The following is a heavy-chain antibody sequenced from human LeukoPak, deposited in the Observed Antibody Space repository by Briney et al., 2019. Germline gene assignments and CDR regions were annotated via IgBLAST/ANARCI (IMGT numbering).Heavy chain of an antibody. CDR2: ISAYNGNT. CDR3: ATDRLRTMVRGVLRSLEGFDP. D-gene: IGHD3-10*01. Sequence: ASVKVSCKASGYTFTSYGISWVRQAPGQGLEWMGWISAYNGNTNYAQKLQGRVTMTEDTSTDTAYMELSSLRSEDTAVYYCATDRLRTMVRGVLRSLEGFDPWGQGTLVTVSS. CDR1: GYTFTSYG. V-gene: IGHV1-18*01. J-gene: IGHJ5*02.